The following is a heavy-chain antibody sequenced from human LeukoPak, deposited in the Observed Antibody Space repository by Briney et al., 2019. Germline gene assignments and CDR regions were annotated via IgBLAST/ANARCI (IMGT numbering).Heavy chain of an antibody. J-gene: IGHJ4*02. Sequence: GGSLRLSCAASGFTFSSYWLHWVRQAPGKGLVWVSRINSDGSSTSYADSVKGRFTISRDNAKNALYLQMNSLRAEDTAVYYCARDSSGWYFDYWGQGTLVTVSS. CDR3: ARDSSGWYFDY. V-gene: IGHV3-74*01. CDR1: GFTFSSYW. D-gene: IGHD6-19*01. CDR2: INSDGSST.